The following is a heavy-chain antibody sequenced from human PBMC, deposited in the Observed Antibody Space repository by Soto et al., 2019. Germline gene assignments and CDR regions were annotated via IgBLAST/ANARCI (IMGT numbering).Heavy chain of an antibody. Sequence: EVQLLESGGGLVQPGGSLRLSCAASGFTFSSYAMSWVRQAPGKGREWVSAISGSGGSTYYAASVKGRFTISRDNSKNTLYLQMNSLRAEDTAVYYCAKGDDIVLMVYASGWGQGTLVTVSS. J-gene: IGHJ4*02. CDR3: AKGDDIVLMVYASG. V-gene: IGHV3-23*01. CDR2: ISGSGGST. D-gene: IGHD2-8*01. CDR1: GFTFSSYA.